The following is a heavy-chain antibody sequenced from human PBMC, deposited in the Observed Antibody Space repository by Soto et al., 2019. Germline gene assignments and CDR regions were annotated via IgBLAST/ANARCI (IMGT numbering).Heavy chain of an antibody. J-gene: IGHJ6*01. Sequence: ETLSLTCTVSGGSISSSSYYWGWIRQPPGKGLEWIGTISHTGNTFYNPSLNSRVTISVDTSKNQFSLKLSSVTAADTAVYYCERRYFYGSGKYGVDLWGQGTKVTVYS. CDR2: ISHTGNT. V-gene: IGHV4-39*01. CDR1: GGSISSSSYY. D-gene: IGHD3-10*01. CDR3: ERRYFYGSGKYGVDL.